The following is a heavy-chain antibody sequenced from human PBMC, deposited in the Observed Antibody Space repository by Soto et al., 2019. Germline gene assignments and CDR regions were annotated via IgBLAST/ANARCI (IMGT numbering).Heavy chain of an antibody. CDR1: GGIFSTYT. Sequence: QVQLVQSGAEMKKPGSSVKVSCRASGGIFSTYTINCVRQAPGQGLAWVGRIVVVLGETHYGQKSQCRVTMTADRSASTAYLEVSSLRSEDTAVYYCARRTGSRGIRGGMDVWGQGTTVTVSS. D-gene: IGHD3-10*01. V-gene: IGHV1-69*02. CDR3: ARRTGSRGIRGGMDV. CDR2: IVVVLGET. J-gene: IGHJ6*02.